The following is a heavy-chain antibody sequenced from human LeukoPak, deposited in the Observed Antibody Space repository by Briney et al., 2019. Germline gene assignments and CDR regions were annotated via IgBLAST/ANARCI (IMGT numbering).Heavy chain of an antibody. CDR3: ARDFWSGYYY. CDR2: IRYDGSNK. D-gene: IGHD3-3*01. CDR1: GFTFSSYG. V-gene: IGHV3-30*02. J-gene: IGHJ4*02. Sequence: PGGSLRLSCAASGFTFSSYGMHWVSQAPGKGLEWVAFIRYDGSNKYYADSVKGRFTISRDNSKNTLYLQMNRLRAEDTAVYYCARDFWSGYYYWGQGTLVTVSS.